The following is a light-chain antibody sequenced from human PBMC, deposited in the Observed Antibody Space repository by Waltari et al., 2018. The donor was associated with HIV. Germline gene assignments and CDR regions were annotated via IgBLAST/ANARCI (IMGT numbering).Light chain of an antibody. Sequence: QSALTQPASVSVSPGPSITISCPGTSSDVRGFNYVSWYQQHPGKAPKLMIYEVSNRPSGVSNRFSGSKSGNTASLTISGLQAEDEADYYCSSYTSSSTWVFGGGTKLTVL. CDR3: SSYTSSSTWV. J-gene: IGLJ3*02. V-gene: IGLV2-14*01. CDR2: EVS. CDR1: SSDVRGFNY.